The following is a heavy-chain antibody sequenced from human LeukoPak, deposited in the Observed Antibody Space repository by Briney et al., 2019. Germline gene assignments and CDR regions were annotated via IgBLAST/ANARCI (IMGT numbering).Heavy chain of an antibody. V-gene: IGHV1-2*02. CDR2: INPNSGGT. CDR1: GYTFTGYY. CDR3: ARVDRTITMVRGVHPTLDY. D-gene: IGHD3-10*01. Sequence: ASVKVSCKASGYTFTGYYMHWVRQAPGQGLEWMGWINPNSGGTNYAQKFQGRVTMTRDTSISTAYMELSRLRSDDTAVYYCARVDRTITMVRGVHPTLDYWGQGTLVTVSS. J-gene: IGHJ4*02.